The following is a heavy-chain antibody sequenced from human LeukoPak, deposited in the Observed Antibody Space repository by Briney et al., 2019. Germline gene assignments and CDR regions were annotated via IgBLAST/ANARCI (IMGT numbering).Heavy chain of an antibody. D-gene: IGHD3-10*01. CDR2: ISYDGSNK. Sequence: GRSLRLSCAASGFTFSSYAMHWVRQAPGKGLEWVAVISYDGSNKYYADSVEGRFTISRDNSKNTLYLQMNSLRAEDTAVYYCARVLTDPRYGSGSGYFDYWGQGTLVTVSS. CDR3: ARVLTDPRYGSGSGYFDY. V-gene: IGHV3-30*04. CDR1: GFTFSSYA. J-gene: IGHJ4*02.